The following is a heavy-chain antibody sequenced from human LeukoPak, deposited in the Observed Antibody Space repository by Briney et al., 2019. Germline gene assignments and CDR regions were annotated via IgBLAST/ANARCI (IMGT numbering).Heavy chain of an antibody. Sequence: AGGSLRLSCAASGFTFSSYYMNWVRQAPGKGLEWVSSISSSSSYIYYADSVKGRFTISRDNAKNSLYLQMNSLRAEDTAVYYCARYRTPMIRGVDAFDIWGQGTMVTVSS. J-gene: IGHJ3*02. V-gene: IGHV3-21*01. D-gene: IGHD3-10*01. CDR3: ARYRTPMIRGVDAFDI. CDR1: GFTFSSYY. CDR2: ISSSSSYI.